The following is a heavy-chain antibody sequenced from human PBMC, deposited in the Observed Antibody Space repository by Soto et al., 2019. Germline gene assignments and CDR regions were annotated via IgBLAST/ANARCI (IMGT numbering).Heavy chain of an antibody. V-gene: IGHV5-51*01. D-gene: IGHD2-15*01. CDR1: GYSFTSYW. Sequence: GESLKISCKGSGYSFTSYWIGWVRQMPGKGLEWMGIIYPGDSDTRYSPSFQGQVTISADKSISTAYLQWSSLKASDTAMYYCARWAVQNCSGGSCYSGLYYYYGMDVWGQGTTVTVSS. J-gene: IGHJ6*02. CDR3: ARWAVQNCSGGSCYSGLYYYYGMDV. CDR2: IYPGDSDT.